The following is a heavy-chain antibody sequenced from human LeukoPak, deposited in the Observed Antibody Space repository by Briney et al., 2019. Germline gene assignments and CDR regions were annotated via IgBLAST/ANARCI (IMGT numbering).Heavy chain of an antibody. CDR3: STGGGTHDY. V-gene: IGHV3-15*01. D-gene: IGHD2-15*01. J-gene: IGHJ4*02. CDR2: IRSISAGGTT. CDR1: GLTFNNAW. Sequence: GGSLRLSCAASGLTFNNAWMSWVPQAPGKGLEWVGRIRSISAGGTTDYGAPVKGRFTISRDDSKNTLYLQMNSLKTEDTAVYYCSTGGGTHDYWGQGTLVTVSS.